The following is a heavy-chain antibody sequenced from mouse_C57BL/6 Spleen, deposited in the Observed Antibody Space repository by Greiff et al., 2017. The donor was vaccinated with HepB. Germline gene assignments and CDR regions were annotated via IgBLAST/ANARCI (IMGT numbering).Heavy chain of an antibody. CDR1: GYSFTGYY. CDR3: ARGTYGNYEDY. Sequence: VQLQQSGPELVKPGASVKISCKASGYSFTGYYMNWVKQSPEKSLEWIGEINPSTGGTTYNQKFKAKATLTVDKSSSTAYMQLKSLTSEDSAVYYCARGTYGNYEDYWGQGTTLTVSS. V-gene: IGHV1-42*01. D-gene: IGHD2-1*01. J-gene: IGHJ2*01. CDR2: INPSTGGT.